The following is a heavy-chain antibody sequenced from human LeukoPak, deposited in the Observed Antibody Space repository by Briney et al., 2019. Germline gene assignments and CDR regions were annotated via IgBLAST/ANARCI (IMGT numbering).Heavy chain of an antibody. J-gene: IGHJ2*01. CDR1: GYTFTSNY. V-gene: IGHV1-46*01. CDR3: ARQGTIVVVTDHWYFDL. CDR2: IYPRNGST. Sequence: ASVKVSCKASGYTFTSNYIHWVRQAPGQGLEWMGMIYPRNGSTSYAQKFQGRVTVTRDTSTSTVYMELSSLRSEDTAVYYCARQGTIVVVTDHWYFDLWGCGTLVTVSS. D-gene: IGHD2-21*02.